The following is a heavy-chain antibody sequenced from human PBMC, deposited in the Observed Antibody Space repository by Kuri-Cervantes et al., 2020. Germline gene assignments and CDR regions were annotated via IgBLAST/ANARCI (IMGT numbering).Heavy chain of an antibody. CDR2: IIPIFGTA. J-gene: IGHJ3*02. Sequence: SVKVSCKASGGTFSSYAISWVRQAPGQGLEWMGGIIPIFGTANYAQKFQSRVTITTDESTSTAYMELNSLISEDTAVYYCARGHYGSSGPPLDIWGQGTMVTVSS. D-gene: IGHD3-22*01. CDR3: ARGHYGSSGPPLDI. V-gene: IGHV1-69*05. CDR1: GGTFSSYA.